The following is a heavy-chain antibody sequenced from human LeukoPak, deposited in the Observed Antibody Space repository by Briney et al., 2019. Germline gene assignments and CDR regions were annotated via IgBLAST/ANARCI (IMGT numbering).Heavy chain of an antibody. CDR2: IYYSGST. CDR3: ARVGLAAGYYFDY. Sequence: SETLSLTCTVSGGSISSSSYYWGWIRQPPGKGLEWIGSIYYSGSTYYNPSLKSRVTISVDTSKNQFSLKLSSVTAADTAVYYCARVGLAAGYYFDYWGQGTLVTVSS. CDR1: GGSISSSSYY. V-gene: IGHV4-39*07. D-gene: IGHD6-13*01. J-gene: IGHJ4*02.